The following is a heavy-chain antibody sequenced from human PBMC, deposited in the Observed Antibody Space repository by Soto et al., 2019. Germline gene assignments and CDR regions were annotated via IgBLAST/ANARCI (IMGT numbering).Heavy chain of an antibody. CDR2: ISNNGDTT. CDR1: GFTFSRYA. J-gene: IGHJ4*02. Sequence: GGSLRLSCSAPGFTFSRYAMHWVRQAPGKGLEYVSAISNNGDTTYYVDSVKGRFTISRDNSKNTLYLQVNSLRGEDTAVFFCVKDGAEAGRYFDHWGQGTLVTVSS. V-gene: IGHV3-64D*06. CDR3: VKDGAEAGRYFDH. D-gene: IGHD6-13*01.